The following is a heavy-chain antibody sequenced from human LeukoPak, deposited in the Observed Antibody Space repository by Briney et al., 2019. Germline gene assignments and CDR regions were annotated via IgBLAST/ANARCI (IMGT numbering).Heavy chain of an antibody. CDR2: IYYSGST. CDR3: ARVGNPLVTVFAWFDP. J-gene: IGHJ5*02. D-gene: IGHD3-3*01. V-gene: IGHV4-59*08. Sequence: MASETLSLTCTVSGGSISSYYWSWIRQPPGKGLEWIGYIYYSGSTYYNPSLKSRVTISVDTSKNQFSLKLSSVTAADTAVYYCARVGNPLVTVFAWFDPWGQGTLVTVSS. CDR1: GGSISSYY.